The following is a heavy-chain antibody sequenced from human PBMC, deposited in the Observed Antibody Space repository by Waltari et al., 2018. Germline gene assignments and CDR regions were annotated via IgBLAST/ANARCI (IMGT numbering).Heavy chain of an antibody. D-gene: IGHD4-17*01. CDR1: GFTFSSYG. V-gene: IGHV3-33*01. CDR3: ASGARYGDYRSDY. CDR2: IWYDGSKK. J-gene: IGHJ4*02. Sequence: QVQLVESGGGVVHPGRSLRLSCAASGFTFSSYGMHWVRRAPGKGLEWVAVIWYDGSKKYDADTVKCRFTISRDNAKNSLYLQMNSLRAEDTAVYYCASGARYGDYRSDYWGQGTLVTVSS.